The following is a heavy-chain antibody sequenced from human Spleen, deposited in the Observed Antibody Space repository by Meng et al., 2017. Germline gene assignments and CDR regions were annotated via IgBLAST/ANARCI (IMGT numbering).Heavy chain of an antibody. CDR1: GFPFRNHG. J-gene: IGHJ4*02. Sequence: GESLKISCAASGFPFRNHGMHWVRQAPGKGLEWVAVIWYDGSSSYYVDSVRGRFTISRDNSKNTLYLQMNSLRVEDTAVYYCVRRTVDRNPFDLWGQGTLVTVSS. CDR2: IWYDGSSS. V-gene: IGHV3-33*01. CDR3: VRRTVDRNPFDL. D-gene: IGHD1-14*01.